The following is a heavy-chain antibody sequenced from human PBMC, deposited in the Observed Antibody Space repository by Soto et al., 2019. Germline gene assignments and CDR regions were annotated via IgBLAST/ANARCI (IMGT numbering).Heavy chain of an antibody. CDR2: IYPGDSDT. D-gene: IGHD3-3*01. V-gene: IGHV5-51*01. CDR1: GYRFTTYW. J-gene: IGHJ6*02. Sequence: PGESLKISCYGSGYRFTTYWIGWVRQMPGKGLEWMGIIYPGDSDTRYSPSFQGQVTISADKSISTVYLQWSSLKASDTAMYYCARVRFLEWLTYYYYGMDVWGQGTTVTVSS. CDR3: ARVRFLEWLTYYYYGMDV.